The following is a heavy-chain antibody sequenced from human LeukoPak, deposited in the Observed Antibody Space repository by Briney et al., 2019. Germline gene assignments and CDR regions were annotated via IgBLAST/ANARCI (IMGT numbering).Heavy chain of an antibody. V-gene: IGHV1-18*01. J-gene: IGHJ4*02. D-gene: IGHD6-19*01. CDR3: AIVEQWLPRNYFDY. Sequence: ASVKVSCKASGYTFTSYGISWVRQAPGQGLEWMGWISAYNGNTNYAQKLQGRVTMTTDTSTSTAYMELRSLRSDDTAVYYCAIVEQWLPRNYFDYWGQGTLVTVSS. CDR1: GYTFTSYG. CDR2: ISAYNGNT.